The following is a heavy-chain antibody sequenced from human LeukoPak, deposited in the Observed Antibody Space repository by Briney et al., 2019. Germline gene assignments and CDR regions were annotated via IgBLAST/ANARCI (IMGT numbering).Heavy chain of an antibody. J-gene: IGHJ4*02. Sequence: PGGSLRLSCAASGFTFSSYGMHWVRHSPGKGLEWVANIKQDGSEKYYVDSVKDRFTICIFNAKNSPYLQMNNMRAEGPALLCCARAAPLYCSGGSCYLYWGQGTLVTVSS. V-gene: IGHV3-7*01. CDR1: GFTFSSYG. CDR2: IKQDGSEK. D-gene: IGHD2-15*01. CDR3: ARAAPLYCSGGSCYLY.